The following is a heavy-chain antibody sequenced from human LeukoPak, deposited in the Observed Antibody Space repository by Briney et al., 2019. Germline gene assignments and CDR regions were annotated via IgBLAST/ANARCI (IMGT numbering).Heavy chain of an antibody. J-gene: IGHJ4*02. D-gene: IGHD2-21*01. Sequence: ASVRVSCKASGYTFTDFYIHWVRQAPGQGLEWMGWINPNSDYTFYAQKFQGRVTLTRDTSISTVYMELTTLTSDDTALYYCAVAPGDYWGQGTLVSVSA. V-gene: IGHV1-2*02. CDR3: AVAPGDY. CDR1: GYTFTDFY. CDR2: INPNSDYT.